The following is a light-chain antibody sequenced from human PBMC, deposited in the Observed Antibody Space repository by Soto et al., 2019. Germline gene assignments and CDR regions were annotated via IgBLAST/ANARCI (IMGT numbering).Light chain of an antibody. CDR1: SGDVGAYDY. J-gene: IGLJ1*01. Sequence: QSVLTQPASVSGSPGQSIAISCTGTSGDVGAYDYVSWYQHHPDKAPKLMIYEVGNRPSGVSDRFSGSKSVYTATLTISGLQAEDEADYYCASHTTSDTRVFGAGTKVTVL. V-gene: IGLV2-14*01. CDR2: EVG. CDR3: ASHTTSDTRV.